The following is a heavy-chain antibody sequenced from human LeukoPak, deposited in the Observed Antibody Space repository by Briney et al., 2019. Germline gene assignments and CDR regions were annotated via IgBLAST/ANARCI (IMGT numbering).Heavy chain of an antibody. V-gene: IGHV1-2*02. D-gene: IGHD3/OR15-3a*01. CDR2: INPNSGGT. J-gene: IGHJ5*02. Sequence: ASVKVSCKASGYTITGYYIHWVRQAPGQGLEWMGWINPNSGGTDYAQKFLGRVTLTRDTSISTAYMELSRLRSDDTAVYYCARGGLGDWSDPWGQGTLVTVSS. CDR1: GYTITGYY. CDR3: ARGGLGDWSDP.